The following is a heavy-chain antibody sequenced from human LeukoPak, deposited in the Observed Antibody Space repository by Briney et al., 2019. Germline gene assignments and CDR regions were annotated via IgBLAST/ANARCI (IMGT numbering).Heavy chain of an antibody. D-gene: IGHD3-16*02. V-gene: IGHV3-21*01. Sequence: PGGSLRLSCAASGFTFSSHSMNWVRQAPGKGLEWVSSISSRTTYIYYADSVKGRFTISRDNAKNSLNLQMNSLRAEDTAVYYCARDQARYDYVWGSYRYDYYGMDVWGQGTTVTVSS. CDR3: ARDQARYDYVWGSYRYDYYGMDV. CDR1: GFTFSSHS. CDR2: ISSRTTYI. J-gene: IGHJ6*02.